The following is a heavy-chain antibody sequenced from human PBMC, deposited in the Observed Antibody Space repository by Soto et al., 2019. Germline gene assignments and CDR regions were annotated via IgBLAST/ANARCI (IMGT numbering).Heavy chain of an antibody. Sequence: QVQLQESGPGLVKPSGTLSLTCAVSGGSISSSNWWIWVRQPPGKGLEWVGETYHSGNTYYNPSLKSRVSISTDVSKHQFSLRLRSVTAADTAVYYCAGSSGWYSFDYWGQGTLVTVSS. D-gene: IGHD6-13*01. V-gene: IGHV4-4*02. CDR2: TYHSGNT. CDR3: AGSSGWYSFDY. J-gene: IGHJ4*02. CDR1: GGSISSSNW.